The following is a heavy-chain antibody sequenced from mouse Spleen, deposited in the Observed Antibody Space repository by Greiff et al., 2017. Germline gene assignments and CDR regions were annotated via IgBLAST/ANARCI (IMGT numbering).Heavy chain of an antibody. D-gene: IGHD1-1*02. V-gene: IGHV1-69*01. Sequence: VQLQQPGAELVMPGASVKLSCKASGYTFTSYWMHWVKQRPGQGLEWIGEIDPSDSYTNYNQKFKGKATLTVDKSSSTAYMQLSSLTSEDSAVYYCARRGGNYAMDYWGQGTSVTVSS. J-gene: IGHJ4*01. CDR3: ARRGGNYAMDY. CDR1: GYTFTSYW. CDR2: IDPSDSYT.